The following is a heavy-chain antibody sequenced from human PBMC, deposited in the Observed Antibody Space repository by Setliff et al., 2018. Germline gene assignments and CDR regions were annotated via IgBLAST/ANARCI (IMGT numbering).Heavy chain of an antibody. J-gene: IGHJ6*03. CDR2: IYYSGST. CDR3: AREQWLDPPGYYYMTS. CDR1: GGSISSSSYY. V-gene: IGHV4-39*07. D-gene: IGHD6-19*01. Sequence: SETLSLTCTVSGGSISSSSYYWGWIRQPPGKGLEWIGSIYYSGSTYYNPSLKSRVTISVDTSKNQFSLKLSSVTAADTAVYYCAREQWLDPPGYYYMTSGPKGPRSPSP.